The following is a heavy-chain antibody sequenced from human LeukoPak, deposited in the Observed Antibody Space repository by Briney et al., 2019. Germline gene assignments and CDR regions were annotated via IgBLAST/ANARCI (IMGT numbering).Heavy chain of an antibody. V-gene: IGHV3-74*01. D-gene: IGHD1-14*01. Sequence: GGSLRLSCVACGFTFSNYYMHWVRQVPGKGPVWVSRISGDGSSILYADSVKGRFTISRDNAKNSLYLQMNSLRAEDTAVYYCARDRTSMDVWGQGTTVTVSS. J-gene: IGHJ6*02. CDR2: ISGDGSSI. CDR3: ARDRTSMDV. CDR1: GFTFSNYY.